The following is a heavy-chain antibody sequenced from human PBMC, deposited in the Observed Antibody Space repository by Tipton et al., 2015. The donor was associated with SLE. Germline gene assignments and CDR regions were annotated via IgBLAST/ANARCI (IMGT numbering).Heavy chain of an antibody. J-gene: IGHJ3*01. Sequence: TLSLTCTVSGAYITSSNYYWSWIRQPAGKGLGWIGHIYSSGSTDYNPSLKGRVTISIDTSKNQFSLKLSSVTAADTAVYYCARPERVLRHDSFDVWGQGTLVTVSS. V-gene: IGHV4-61*09. D-gene: IGHD3-10*01. CDR1: GAYITSSNYY. CDR3: ARPERVLRHDSFDV. CDR2: IYSSGST.